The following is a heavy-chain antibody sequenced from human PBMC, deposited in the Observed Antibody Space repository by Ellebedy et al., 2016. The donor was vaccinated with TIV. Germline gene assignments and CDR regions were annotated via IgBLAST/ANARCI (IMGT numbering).Heavy chain of an antibody. Sequence: MPSETLSLTCTVSGGSISSSSYYWGWIRQPPGKGLEWIGSIYFSGSTYYNPSLKSRVTTSVEQSKNQFSLKLSSVTAADTAVYYCARDRTDGYPGVFDFWGQGTLVTVSS. CDR2: IYFSGST. V-gene: IGHV4-39*07. J-gene: IGHJ4*02. D-gene: IGHD5-24*01. CDR1: GGSISSSSYY. CDR3: ARDRTDGYPGVFDF.